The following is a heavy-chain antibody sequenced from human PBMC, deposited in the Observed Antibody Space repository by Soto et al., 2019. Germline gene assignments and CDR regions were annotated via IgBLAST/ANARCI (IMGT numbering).Heavy chain of an antibody. CDR1: GYSFTSYW. CDR3: ARSSTRRWFDP. Sequence: GESLKISCKGSGYSFTSYWIAWVRQMPGKGLEYMGIIYPSDSDTRYSPSFQGQVTISVDKSISTAYLQWSSLKASDTAIYYCARSSTRRWFDPWGQGTPVTVSS. CDR2: IYPSDSDT. D-gene: IGHD6-6*01. J-gene: IGHJ5*02. V-gene: IGHV5-51*01.